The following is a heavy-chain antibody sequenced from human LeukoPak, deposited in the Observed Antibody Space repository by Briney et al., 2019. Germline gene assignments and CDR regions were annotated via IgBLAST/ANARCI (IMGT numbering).Heavy chain of an antibody. CDR2: ISYDGSNK. V-gene: IGHV3-30*04. CDR3: ARGQHRWDYSHNLMSF. D-gene: IGHD4-11*01. CDR1: GFTFSNYA. J-gene: IGHJ3*01. Sequence: GRSLRLSCAASGFTFSNYAMHWVRQAPGKGLEWVALISYDGSNKFYADSVKGRFTISGDNSKNTLYLLMNSLRADDTAVYYCARGQHRWDYSHNLMSFWGQGTLVTVSS.